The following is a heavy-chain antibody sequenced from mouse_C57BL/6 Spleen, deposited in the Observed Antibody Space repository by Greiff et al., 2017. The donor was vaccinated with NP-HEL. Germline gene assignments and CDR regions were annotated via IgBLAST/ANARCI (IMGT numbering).Heavy chain of an antibody. J-gene: IGHJ2*01. CDR2: IYPGDGDT. D-gene: IGHD2-4*01. CDR1: GYAFSSYW. V-gene: IGHV1-80*01. CDR3: ARHYDVDFDY. Sequence: QVQLKESGAELVKPGASVKISCKASGYAFSSYWMNWVKQRPGKGLEWIGQIYPGDGDTNYNGKFKGKATLTADKSSSTAYMQLSSLTSEDSAVYFCARHYDVDFDYWGQGTTLTVSS.